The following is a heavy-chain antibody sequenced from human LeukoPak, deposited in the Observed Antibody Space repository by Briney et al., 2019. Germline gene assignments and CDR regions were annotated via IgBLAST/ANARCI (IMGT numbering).Heavy chain of an antibody. V-gene: IGHV3-23*01. D-gene: IGHD1-26*01. CDR1: GFTFSSYA. CDR3: AKVGGIVDY. CDR2: ISGSGGST. J-gene: IGHJ4*02. Sequence: GGSLRLSCAASGFTFSSYAMSWVRPARGKGLEWVSAISGSGGSTYYADSVKGRFTISRDNSKNTLYLQMNRLRAEDTAVYYCAKVGGIVDYWGQGTLVTVSS.